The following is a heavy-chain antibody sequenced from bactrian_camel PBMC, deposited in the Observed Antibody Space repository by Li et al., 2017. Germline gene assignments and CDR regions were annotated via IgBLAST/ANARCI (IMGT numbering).Heavy chain of an antibody. J-gene: IGHJ4*01. Sequence: QLVESGGGSVQPGGSLRLSCAASGFTFSTYAMSWVRQAPGKGLEWVSLITSSGGTPLYADSVKGRFTISRDSAKETLALHLNSLKTEDTAMYYCATMRGVGTYCSGSYCFRDGFTYWGQGTQVTVS. CDR3: ATMRGVGTYCSGSYCFRDGFTY. V-gene: IGHV3S31*01. D-gene: IGHD2*01. CDR2: ITSSGGTP. CDR1: GFTFSTYA.